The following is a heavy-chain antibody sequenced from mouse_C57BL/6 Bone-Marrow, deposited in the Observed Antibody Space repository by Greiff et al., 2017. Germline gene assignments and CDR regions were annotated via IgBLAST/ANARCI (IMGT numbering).Heavy chain of an antibody. V-gene: IGHV7-3*01. CDR3: ARSYYGSFFDY. CDR1: GFTFTDYY. CDR2: IRNKANGYTT. Sequence: EVQLMESGGGLVQPGGSLSLSCAASGFTFTDYYMSWVRQPPGKALEWLGFIRNKANGYTTEYSASVKGRFTISRDNSQSILYLQMNALRAEDSATYYCARSYYGSFFDYWGQGTTLTVSS. D-gene: IGHD1-1*01. J-gene: IGHJ2*01.